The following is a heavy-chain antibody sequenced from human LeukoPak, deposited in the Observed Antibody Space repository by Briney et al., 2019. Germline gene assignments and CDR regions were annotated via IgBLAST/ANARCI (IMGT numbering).Heavy chain of an antibody. V-gene: IGHV3-30*04. CDR1: GFTFSSYA. J-gene: IGHJ6*02. CDR2: ISYDGSNK. CDR3: ARDSPAVKTYYGMDV. Sequence: PGRSLRLSCAASGFTFSSYAMHWVRQAPGKGLEWVAVISYDGSNKYYADSVKGRFTISRDNSKNTLYLQMNSLRAEDTAVYYCARDSPAVKTYYGMDVWGQGTTVTVSS. D-gene: IGHD4-17*01.